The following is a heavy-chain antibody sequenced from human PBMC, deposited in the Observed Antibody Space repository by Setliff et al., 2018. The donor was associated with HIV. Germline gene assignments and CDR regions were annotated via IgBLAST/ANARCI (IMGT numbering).Heavy chain of an antibody. J-gene: IGHJ4*02. CDR2: ISYDGSNK. CDR1: GFTFSSYA. Sequence: PGGSLRLSCAASGFTFSSYAMHWVRQAPGKGLEWVAVISYDGSNKYYADSVKGRFTISRDNSKNTLYLQMNSLRAEDTAVYYCARDGGGAGEYFDYWGQGTLVTVSS. V-gene: IGHV3-30*04. CDR3: ARDGGGAGEYFDY. D-gene: IGHD7-27*01.